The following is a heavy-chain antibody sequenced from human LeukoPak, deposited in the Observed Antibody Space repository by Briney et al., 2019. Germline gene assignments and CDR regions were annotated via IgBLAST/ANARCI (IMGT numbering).Heavy chain of an antibody. CDR1: GYTFTSYG. CDR3: ARDSTRGERSFDI. Sequence: ASVKVSCKASGYTFTSYGISWVRQAPGQGLEWMGWISVYNGNTNYAQKLQGRVTMTTDTSTGTAYMELRSLRSDDTAVYYCARDSTRGERSFDIWGQGTMVTVSS. J-gene: IGHJ3*02. CDR2: ISVYNGNT. V-gene: IGHV1-18*01. D-gene: IGHD2/OR15-2a*01.